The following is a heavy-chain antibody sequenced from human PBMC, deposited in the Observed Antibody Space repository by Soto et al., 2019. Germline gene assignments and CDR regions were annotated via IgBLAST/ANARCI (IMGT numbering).Heavy chain of an antibody. D-gene: IGHD1-26*01. CDR3: ARERRWAPLIY. CDR1: GYTFTNYG. V-gene: IGHV1-18*01. CDR2: VSGYNRNT. Sequence: QVQLVQSGVDVKMPGASVKLSCKTYGYTFTNYGVTWVRQVSGQGLEWIGWVSGYNRNTNYAQKFEDRVIMTTDTPTNTPHRELRRLRPDDTAIFYCARERRWAPLIYGGRGPLLTVSP. J-gene: IGHJ4*02.